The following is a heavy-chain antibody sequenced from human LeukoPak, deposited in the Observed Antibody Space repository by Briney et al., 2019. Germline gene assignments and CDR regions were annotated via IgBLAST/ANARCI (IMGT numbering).Heavy chain of an antibody. CDR3: AESSGRYNPPDY. Sequence: GGSLRLSCAASGFTFSSYGMHWVRQAPGKGLEWVAVISYDGSNKYYADSVKGRFTISRDNSKNTLYLQMNSLRAEDTAVYYCAESSGRYNPPDYWGQGTLVTVSS. J-gene: IGHJ4*02. CDR2: ISYDGSNK. V-gene: IGHV3-30*03. CDR1: GFTFSSYG. D-gene: IGHD6-19*01.